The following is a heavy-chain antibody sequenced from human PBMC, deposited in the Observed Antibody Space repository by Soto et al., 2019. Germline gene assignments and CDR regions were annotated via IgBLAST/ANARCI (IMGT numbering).Heavy chain of an antibody. J-gene: IGHJ4*02. CDR2: ISYDGNNK. CDR3: ARFRSERPFDY. V-gene: IGHV3-30-3*01. CDR1: GLTFSRYT. Sequence: GGSLRLSCAASGLTFSRYTMHWVRQAPGKGLEWVAVISYDGNNKYYADSVKGRFTISRDNSSNTLSLQMNSLRPEDTAVYYCARFRSERPFDYWGQGTLVTVSS.